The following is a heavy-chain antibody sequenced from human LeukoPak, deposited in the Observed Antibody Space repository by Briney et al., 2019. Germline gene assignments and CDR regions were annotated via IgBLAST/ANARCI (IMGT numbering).Heavy chain of an antibody. V-gene: IGHV3-66*02. Sequence: GGSLRLSCAASGYTLNTNDMNWVRQAPGKGLEWVSLMYPWGSAFYTDSVKDRVTVTRDESKNMMFLQMNILRPDDTAMYYCGRQGGGDNCHWGQGALVTVSS. CDR1: GYTLNTND. CDR3: GRQGGGDNCH. J-gene: IGHJ4*01. D-gene: IGHD4-23*01. CDR2: MYPWGSA.